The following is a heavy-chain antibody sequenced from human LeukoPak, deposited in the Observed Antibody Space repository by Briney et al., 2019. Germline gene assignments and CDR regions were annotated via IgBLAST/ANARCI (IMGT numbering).Heavy chain of an antibody. Sequence: GGSLRLSCAASGFIFSSYAMHWVRQAPGKGLEWVAVVSFDGTVTFYADSVKGRFTISRDNSKNTLYLQMNSLRAEDTAVYYCAKDAFRYGSGSLGYYYGMDVWGQGTTVTVSS. CDR3: AKDAFRYGSGSLGYYYGMDV. V-gene: IGHV3-30-3*01. CDR1: GFIFSSYA. CDR2: VSFDGTVT. D-gene: IGHD3-10*01. J-gene: IGHJ6*02.